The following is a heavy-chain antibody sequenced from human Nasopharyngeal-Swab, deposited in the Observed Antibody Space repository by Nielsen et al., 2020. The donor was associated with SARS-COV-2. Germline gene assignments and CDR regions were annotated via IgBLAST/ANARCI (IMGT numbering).Heavy chain of an antibody. CDR1: GGSISSSSYY. Sequence: SETLSLTCTVSGGSISSSSYYWGWIRQPPGKGLEWIGSIYYSGSTYYNPSLKSRVTISVDTSKNQFSLKLSSVTAAETAVYYCARDSPYYDFWSGLGPFDYWGQGTLVTVSS. V-gene: IGHV4-39*07. J-gene: IGHJ4*02. CDR2: IYYSGST. D-gene: IGHD3-3*01. CDR3: ARDSPYYDFWSGLGPFDY.